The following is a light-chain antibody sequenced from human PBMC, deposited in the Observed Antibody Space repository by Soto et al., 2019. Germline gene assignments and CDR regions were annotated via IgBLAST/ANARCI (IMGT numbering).Light chain of an antibody. Sequence: DIVMTQSPLSLPVTPGEPASISCRSSQSLLHSNGYNYLDWYLQKPGQSPQLLFYLGSSRASGVPDRFSGSGSGTDFTLKISRVEAEDVGVYYCMQTLQTRYTFGQGTNLEIK. CDR2: LGS. CDR3: MQTLQTRYT. J-gene: IGKJ2*01. CDR1: QSLLHSNGYNY. V-gene: IGKV2-28*01.